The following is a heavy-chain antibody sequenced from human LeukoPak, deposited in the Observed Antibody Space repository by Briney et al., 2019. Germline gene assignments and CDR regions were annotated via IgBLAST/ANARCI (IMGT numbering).Heavy chain of an antibody. V-gene: IGHV3-7*05. CDR1: GFTFSSYW. CDR2: INEDGSEK. CDR3: ARDGPHYDFWSGPAY. J-gene: IGHJ4*02. Sequence: GGSLRLSCAASGFTFSSYWMSWVRQAPGKGLEWVANINEDGSEKYYVDSVKGRSTISRDNAKNSLYLQMDSLRAEDTAVYYCARDGPHYDFWSGPAYWGQGTLVTVSS. D-gene: IGHD3-3*01.